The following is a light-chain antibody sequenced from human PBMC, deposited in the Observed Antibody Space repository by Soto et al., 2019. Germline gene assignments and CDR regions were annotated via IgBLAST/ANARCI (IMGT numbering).Light chain of an antibody. CDR1: SGGIASNY. CDR3: QSYDSNTVV. J-gene: IGLJ2*01. Sequence: FMLTQPHSVSESPGKTVIISCTRTSGGIASNYVQWYQQRPGSDPRTVIYEDNQRPSGVPYRFSGSTDGSSTSASLTIAGLQTEDEADYYCQSYDSNTVVFGGGTKLTVL. V-gene: IGLV6-57*04. CDR2: EDN.